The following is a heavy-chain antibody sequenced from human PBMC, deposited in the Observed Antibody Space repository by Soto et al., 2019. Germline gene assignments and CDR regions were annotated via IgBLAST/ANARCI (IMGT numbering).Heavy chain of an antibody. CDR3: ARADPDASVGY. Sequence: QVQLQESGPGLVKPSETLSLTCTVSGGSMSSYYWTWLRQSPGRGLEWIGYISYSGSTYYNPSLKSRVTISADTSKNQFSLRMNSMIAADTAVYYCARADPDASVGYWGQATLVTVSS. CDR1: GGSMSSYY. J-gene: IGHJ4*02. D-gene: IGHD2-15*01. V-gene: IGHV4-59*01. CDR2: ISYSGST.